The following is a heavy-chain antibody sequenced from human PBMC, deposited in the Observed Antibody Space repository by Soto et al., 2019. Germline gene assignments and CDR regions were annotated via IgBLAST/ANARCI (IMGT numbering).Heavy chain of an antibody. CDR1: GFTYSNYA. CDR2: ISASSSSV. Sequence: GGSLRLSCAASGFTYSNYAMNWVRQAPGKGPEWVAYISASSSSVYYADSVKCRFTISIDNAKNSLYLQMNSLRDEDRAVYYCTRDFTWSEVYWGQGVQVTVSS. V-gene: IGHV3-48*02. CDR3: TRDFTWSEVY. D-gene: IGHD2-8*01. J-gene: IGHJ4*02.